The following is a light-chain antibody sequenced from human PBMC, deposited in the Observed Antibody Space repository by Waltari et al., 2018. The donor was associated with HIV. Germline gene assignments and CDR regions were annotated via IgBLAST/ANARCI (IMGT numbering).Light chain of an antibody. J-gene: IGLJ3*02. CDR1: ALPKQY. Sequence: SYELTQPPSVSVSPGQTARITCSGDALPKQYAYWYHQKPGQAPVLVIYKDTERPSGIPERFSGSSSGTTVTSTISGVQAEDEADYYCQSADSSGTWVFGGGTKLTVL. V-gene: IGLV3-25*03. CDR3: QSADSSGTWV. CDR2: KDT.